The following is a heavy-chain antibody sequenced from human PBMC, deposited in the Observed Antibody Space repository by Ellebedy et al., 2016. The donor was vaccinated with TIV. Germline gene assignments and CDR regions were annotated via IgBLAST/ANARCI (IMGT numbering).Heavy chain of an antibody. CDR1: GDSISSYH. V-gene: IGHV4-4*07. J-gene: IGHJ5*02. D-gene: IGHD2-15*01. Sequence: MPGGSLRLSCTVSGDSISSYHWSWIRQPAGKGLERIGRIYSSGTTTYNPSLKSRVSMSVDTSKNQFSLRLSSVTAADTAVYYCAVNVRSGLNWFDPWGQGTLVTVSS. CDR2: IYSSGTT. CDR3: AVNVRSGLNWFDP.